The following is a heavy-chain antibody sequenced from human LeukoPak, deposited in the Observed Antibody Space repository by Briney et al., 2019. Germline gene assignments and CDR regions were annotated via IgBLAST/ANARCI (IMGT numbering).Heavy chain of an antibody. D-gene: IGHD6-13*01. CDR2: ISSSSSYI. V-gene: IGHV3-21*01. CDR1: GFTFSSYS. Sequence: GGSLRLSCAASGFTFSSYSMNWVRQAPGKGLEWVSSISSSSSYIYYADSVKGRFTISRDNAKNSLYLQMNSLRAEDTAVYYCARGFIAAAAPGAFDIWGQGTMVTVSS. CDR3: ARGFIAAAAPGAFDI. J-gene: IGHJ3*02.